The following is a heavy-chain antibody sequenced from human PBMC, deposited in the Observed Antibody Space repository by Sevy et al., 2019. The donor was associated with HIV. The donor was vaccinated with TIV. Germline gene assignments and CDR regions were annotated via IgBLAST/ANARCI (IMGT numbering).Heavy chain of an antibody. CDR2: ISGSGGST. J-gene: IGHJ4*02. Sequence: GGSLRLSCAASGFTFSSYAMSWVRQAPGKGLEWVSAISGSGGSTYYADSVKGRFTISRDNSKNTLYLEMNSLRAEDTAVYYCAKNSGGSSWQMRFPYFDYWGQGTLVTVSS. V-gene: IGHV3-23*01. CDR3: AKNSGGSSWQMRFPYFDY. CDR1: GFTFSSYA. D-gene: IGHD6-13*01.